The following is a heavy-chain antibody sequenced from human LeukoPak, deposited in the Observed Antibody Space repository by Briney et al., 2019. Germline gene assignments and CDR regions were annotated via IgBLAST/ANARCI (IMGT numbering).Heavy chain of an antibody. Sequence: GGSLRLSCAASGFTFSSYWMNWVRQAPGKGLEWVSVISGSGATTYYADSVKGRFTISRDNSKSTLYLQMNSLRAEDTAIYYCAKAPAASSGTTLCRFDPWGQGILVTVSS. V-gene: IGHV3-23*01. CDR2: ISGSGATT. J-gene: IGHJ5*02. CDR1: GFTFSSYW. D-gene: IGHD1-7*01. CDR3: AKAPAASSGTTLCRFDP.